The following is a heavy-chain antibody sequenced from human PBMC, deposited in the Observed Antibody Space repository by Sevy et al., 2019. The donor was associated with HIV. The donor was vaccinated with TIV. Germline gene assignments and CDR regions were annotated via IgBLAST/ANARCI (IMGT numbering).Heavy chain of an antibody. CDR3: AKDGWLLEWLRGFANFDY. J-gene: IGHJ4*02. CDR2: ISGSGGST. CDR1: GFTFSSYA. V-gene: IGHV3-23*01. D-gene: IGHD3-3*01. Sequence: GGSLRLSCAASGFTFSSYAMSWVRQAPGKGLEWVSAISGSGGSTYYADSVKGRFTISRDNSKNTLYLQMNSLRAEDTAVYYCAKDGWLLEWLRGFANFDYWGQGTLVTVSS.